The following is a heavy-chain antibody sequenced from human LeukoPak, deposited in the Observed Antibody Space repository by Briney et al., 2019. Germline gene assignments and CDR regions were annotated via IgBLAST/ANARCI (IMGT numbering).Heavy chain of an antibody. CDR2: INAGNGDA. CDR1: GYTFTTYA. CDR3: GKSAPSGFDP. J-gene: IGHJ5*02. Sequence: GASVKVSCKASGYTFTTYAIHWVRQPPGRSLEWMGRINAGNGDAKYSQNFHDRITITRDTSASTVYMELTSLRSDDTAVYYCGKSAPSGFDPWGEGTRVSVSS. V-gene: IGHV1-3*01.